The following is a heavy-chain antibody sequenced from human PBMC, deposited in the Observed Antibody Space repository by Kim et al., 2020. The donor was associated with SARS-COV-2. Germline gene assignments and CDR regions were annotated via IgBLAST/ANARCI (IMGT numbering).Heavy chain of an antibody. J-gene: IGHJ2*01. Sequence: GSLRLSCAASGFTFRNSAMSWVLQAPGKGLEWVSGIFGSGSGTYYADSVKGRFTISSDNLKNILSLQMSNLRAEGTAVYYCAKQLHVPNVTFYWYFELWGRGTRVAVST. CDR1: GFTFRNSA. D-gene: IGHD6-6*01. V-gene: IGHV3-23*05. CDR2: IFGSGSGT. CDR3: AKQLHVPNVTFYWYFEL.